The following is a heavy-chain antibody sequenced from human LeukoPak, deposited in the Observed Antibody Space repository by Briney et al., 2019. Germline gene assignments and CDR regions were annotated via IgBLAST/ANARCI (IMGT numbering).Heavy chain of an antibody. Sequence: KPSETLSLTCTVSGGSISSSSYYWGWIRQHPGKGLEWIGSIYYSGSTYYNPSLKSRVTISVDTSKNQFSLKLSSVTAADTAVYYCARQRRGSSSGYYFDYWGQGTLVTVSS. CDR2: IYYSGST. D-gene: IGHD6-6*01. V-gene: IGHV4-39*01. J-gene: IGHJ4*02. CDR1: GGSISSSSYY. CDR3: ARQRRGSSSGYYFDY.